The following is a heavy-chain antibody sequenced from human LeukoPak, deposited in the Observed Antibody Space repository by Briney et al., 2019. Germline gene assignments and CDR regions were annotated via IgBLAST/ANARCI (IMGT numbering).Heavy chain of an antibody. D-gene: IGHD1-26*01. Sequence: PGGSLRLSCVASGFSFSDYAMHWVRQAPGKGLECVSAISSDGDSTYYASSVKGRFTISRDNSKNTVYLQMGNLRAEDMALYYCAKSIATIAAVWGQGTMVTVSS. V-gene: IGHV3-64*01. J-gene: IGHJ3*01. CDR2: ISSDGDST. CDR1: GFSFSDYA. CDR3: AKSIATIAAV.